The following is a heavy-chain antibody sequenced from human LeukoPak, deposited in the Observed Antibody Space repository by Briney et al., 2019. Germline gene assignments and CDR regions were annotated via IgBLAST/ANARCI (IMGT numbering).Heavy chain of an antibody. Sequence: GGSLRLSCAASGFTVSNNYMRWVRQAPGKVLEWVSVIYRGGSTYYADSVKGRFTISRDNSKNTLYLQMNSLRAEDTAVYYGARDGGYCSGGSCYKGLDYWGQGTLVTVSS. D-gene: IGHD2-15*01. CDR2: IYRGGST. CDR3: ARDGGYCSGGSCYKGLDY. CDR1: GFTVSNNY. V-gene: IGHV3-53*01. J-gene: IGHJ4*02.